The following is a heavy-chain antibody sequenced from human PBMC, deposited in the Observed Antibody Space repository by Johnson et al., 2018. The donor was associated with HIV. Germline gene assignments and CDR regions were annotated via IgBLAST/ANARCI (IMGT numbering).Heavy chain of an antibody. V-gene: IGHV3-74*02. Sequence: VQLVESGGGLVQPGGSLRLSCAASGFTVSSNYMSWVRQAPGKGLEWVSVINSDGSSTSYADSEKGRFTISRDNAKNTLYLQMNSLRAEYTAVYYCASGRVGGNDAFDIWGQGTMVTVSS. CDR1: GFTVSSNY. J-gene: IGHJ3*02. CDR2: INSDGSST. CDR3: ASGRVGGNDAFDI. D-gene: IGHD2-15*01.